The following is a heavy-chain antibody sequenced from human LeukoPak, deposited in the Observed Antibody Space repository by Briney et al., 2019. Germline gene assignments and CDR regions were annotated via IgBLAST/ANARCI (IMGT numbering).Heavy chain of an antibody. D-gene: IGHD1-7*01. CDR3: ARKLKTGTTEGAFDI. V-gene: IGHV3-33*08. Sequence: GGSLRLSCAASGFTFSSYWMSWVRQAPGKGLEWVAFIRYDGSNKYYADSVKGRFTISRDNAKNALYLQMNSLKAEDTALYYCARKLKTGTTEGAFDIWGQGTMVTVSS. J-gene: IGHJ3*02. CDR1: GFTFSSYW. CDR2: IRYDGSNK.